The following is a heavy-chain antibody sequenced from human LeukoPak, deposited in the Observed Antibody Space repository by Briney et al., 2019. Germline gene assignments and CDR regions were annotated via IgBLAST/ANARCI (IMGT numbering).Heavy chain of an antibody. CDR3: ARGGETAYGMDV. D-gene: IGHD1-14*01. CDR2: IIPILGIA. J-gene: IGHJ6*02. CDR1: GYTFTSYD. V-gene: IGHV1-69*04. Sequence: SVKVSCKASGYTFTSYDISWVRQAPGQGLEWMGRIIPILGIANYAQKFQGRVTITADKSTSTAYMELSSLRSEDTAVYYCARGGETAYGMDVWGQGTTVTVSS.